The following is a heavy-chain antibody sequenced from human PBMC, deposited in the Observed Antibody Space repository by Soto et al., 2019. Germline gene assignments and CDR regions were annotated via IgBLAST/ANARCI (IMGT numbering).Heavy chain of an antibody. V-gene: IGHV1-69*01. Sequence: QVQLVQSGAEVKKPGSSVKVSCKASGGTFSSYAISWVRQAPGQGLEWMGGIIPIFGTANYAQKFQRRVTITADESTSTAYVELSSLRSEDTAVYYCARKVVSGYYYYYYGMDVWGQGTTVTVSS. CDR3: ARKVVSGYYYYYYGMDV. J-gene: IGHJ6*02. CDR1: GGTFSSYA. CDR2: IIPIFGTA. D-gene: IGHD3-22*01.